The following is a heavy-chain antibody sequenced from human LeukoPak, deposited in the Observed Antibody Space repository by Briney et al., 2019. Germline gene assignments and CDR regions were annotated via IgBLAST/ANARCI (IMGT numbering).Heavy chain of an antibody. D-gene: IGHD1-7*01. CDR1: GFTFSSYA. V-gene: IGHV3-23*01. Sequence: GGSLRLSCAASGFTFSSYAMSWVRQAPGKGLEWVSAISGSGGSTYYADSVKGRFTISRDNSKNTLYLQMSSLRAEDTAVYYCANLYDWNYADYWGQGTLVTVSS. CDR2: ISGSGGST. J-gene: IGHJ4*02. CDR3: ANLYDWNYADY.